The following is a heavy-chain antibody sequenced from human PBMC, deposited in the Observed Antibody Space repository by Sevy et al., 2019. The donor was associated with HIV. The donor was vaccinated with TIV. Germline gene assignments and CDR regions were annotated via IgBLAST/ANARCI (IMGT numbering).Heavy chain of an antibody. V-gene: IGHV3-21*01. CDR1: GFTFSSYS. J-gene: IGHJ4*02. Sequence: GGSLRLSCAASGFTFSSYSMSWVRQAPGKGLEWVSSISSSSSYIYYADSVKGRLTISRDNAKNPLYLQMNSLRAEDTAVYYCARGYCTGGVCSYIGGDFDYWGQGTLVTVSS. CDR3: ARGYCTGGVCSYIGGDFDY. D-gene: IGHD2-8*02. CDR2: ISSSSSYI.